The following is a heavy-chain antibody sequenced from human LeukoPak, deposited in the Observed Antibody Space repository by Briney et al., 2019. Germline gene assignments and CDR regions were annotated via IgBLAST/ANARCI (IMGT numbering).Heavy chain of an antibody. CDR3: ASHPGGLRYFDWLGHDAFDI. CDR1: GGSISSYY. D-gene: IGHD3-9*01. Sequence: SETLSLTCTVSGGSISSYYWSWIRQPPGKGLKGIGYIYYSGSTNYNPSLKSRVTISVDTSKNQFSLTLSSVTAADTAVYYCASHPGGLRYFDWLGHDAFDIWGQGTMVTVSS. J-gene: IGHJ3*02. V-gene: IGHV4-59*08. CDR2: IYYSGST.